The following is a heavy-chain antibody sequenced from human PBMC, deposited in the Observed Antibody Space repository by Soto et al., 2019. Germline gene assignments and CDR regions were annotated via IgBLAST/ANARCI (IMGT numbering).Heavy chain of an antibody. Sequence: EVQLLESGGGLVQPGGSLRLSCAASGFTFSNYAMNWVRQAPGKGLEWVSVISGSGGSTYYADSVKGRFTISRDNSKNTRYLQMNSLRAEEPAVYYCASRSSGWYFDYWGQGTLVTVSS. V-gene: IGHV3-23*01. CDR3: ASRSSGWYFDY. CDR1: GFTFSNYA. CDR2: ISGSGGST. J-gene: IGHJ4*02. D-gene: IGHD6-19*01.